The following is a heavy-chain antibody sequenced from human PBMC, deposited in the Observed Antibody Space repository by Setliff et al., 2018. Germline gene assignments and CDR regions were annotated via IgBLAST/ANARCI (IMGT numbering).Heavy chain of an antibody. CDR2: ISSSSITI. CDR1: GFTFSSYS. CDR3: AKNGFGVVALGVNNWFDP. Sequence: PGGSLRLSCAASGFTFSSYSMNWVRQAPGKGLEWVSYISSSSITIYYADSVKGRFTISRDNSKNTLYLQMNSLRAEDTAVYYCAKNGFGVVALGVNNWFDPWGQGTLVTVSS. D-gene: IGHD3-10*01. J-gene: IGHJ5*02. V-gene: IGHV3-48*01.